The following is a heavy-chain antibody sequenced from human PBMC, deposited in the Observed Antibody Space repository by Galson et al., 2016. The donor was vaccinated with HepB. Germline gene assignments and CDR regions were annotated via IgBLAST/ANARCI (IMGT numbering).Heavy chain of an antibody. V-gene: IGHV1-69*06. CDR2: GSA. Sequence: GSATYAQKFQGRLTITADKSTNTASMELSSLRSEDTAVYYCARGGGIDFYNSGSYYDSWGQGTLVTVSS. CDR3: ARGGGIDFYNSGSYYDS. D-gene: IGHD3-10*01. J-gene: IGHJ4*02.